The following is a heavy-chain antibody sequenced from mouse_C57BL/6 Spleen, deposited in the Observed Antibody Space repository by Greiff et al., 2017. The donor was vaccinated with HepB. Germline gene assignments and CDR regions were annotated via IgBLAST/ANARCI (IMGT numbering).Heavy chain of an antibody. CDR3: ARGDFYDGYEAY. CDR1: GYTFTSYW. V-gene: IGHV1-55*01. Sequence: QVQLQQPGAELVKPGASVKMSCKASGYTFTSYWITWVKQRPGQGLEWIGDIYPGSGSTNYNEKFKSKATLTVDTSSSTAYMQLSSLTSEDSAVYYCARGDFYDGYEAYWGQGTLVTVSA. D-gene: IGHD2-3*01. J-gene: IGHJ3*01. CDR2: IYPGSGST.